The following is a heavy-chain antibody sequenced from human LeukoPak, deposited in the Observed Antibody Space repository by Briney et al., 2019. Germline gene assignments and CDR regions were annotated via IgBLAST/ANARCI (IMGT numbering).Heavy chain of an antibody. CDR2: ISGSGGST. J-gene: IGHJ4*02. CDR1: GFTFSSYA. Sequence: GGSLRLSCAASGFTFSSYAMSWVRQAPGKGLEWFSAISGSGGSTYYADSVKGRFTISRDNSKNTLYLQMNSLRAEDTAVYYCAAGPDFWSGYYDFDYWGQGTLVTVSS. D-gene: IGHD3-3*01. V-gene: IGHV3-23*01. CDR3: AAGPDFWSGYYDFDY.